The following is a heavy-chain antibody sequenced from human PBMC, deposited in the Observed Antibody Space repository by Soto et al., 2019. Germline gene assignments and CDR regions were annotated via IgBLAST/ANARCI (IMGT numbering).Heavy chain of an antibody. D-gene: IGHD3-22*01. CDR2: IIPILGIA. CDR3: ARPQSYDQSSRAEYFQH. V-gene: IGHV1-69*02. J-gene: IGHJ1*01. Sequence: QVQLVQSGAEVKKPGSSVKVSCKASGGTFSSYTISWVRQAPGQGLEWMGRIIPILGIANYAQKFQGRVTITADKSTSKAYMELSSLRSEDTAVYYCARPQSYDQSSRAEYFQHWGQGTLVTVSS. CDR1: GGTFSSYT.